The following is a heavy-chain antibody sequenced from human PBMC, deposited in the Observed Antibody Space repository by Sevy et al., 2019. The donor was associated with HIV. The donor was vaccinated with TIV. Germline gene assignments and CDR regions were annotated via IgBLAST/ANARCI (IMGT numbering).Heavy chain of an antibody. CDR3: AKYITMIVVADVHFDY. CDR2: ISWNSGRV. V-gene: IGHV3-9*01. CDR1: GLTFDDYA. Sequence: GGSLRLSCAASGLTFDDYAMHWVRQTPGRGLEWVSRISWNSGRVGYADSVKGRFTISRDNAKNSLYLQMNSLRVEDTALYFCAKYITMIVVADVHFDYWGQRTLVTVSS. D-gene: IGHD3-22*01. J-gene: IGHJ4*02.